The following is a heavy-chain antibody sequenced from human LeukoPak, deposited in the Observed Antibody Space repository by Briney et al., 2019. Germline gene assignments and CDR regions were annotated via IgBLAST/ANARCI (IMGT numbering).Heavy chain of an antibody. D-gene: IGHD3-22*01. CDR2: IWYDGSNK. Sequence: GGSLRLSCAASGFTFSSYGMHWVRQAPGKWLEWVAVIWYDGSNKYYADSVKGRFTISRDNSKNTLYLQMNSLRAEDTAVYYCAKGAYYDSSGYQISGYYFDYWGQGTLVTVSS. CDR3: AKGAYYDSSGYQISGYYFDY. CDR1: GFTFSSYG. V-gene: IGHV3-33*06. J-gene: IGHJ4*02.